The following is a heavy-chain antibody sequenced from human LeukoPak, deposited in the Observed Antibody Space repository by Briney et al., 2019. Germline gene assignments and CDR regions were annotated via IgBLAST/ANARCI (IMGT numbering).Heavy chain of an antibody. J-gene: IGHJ3*02. Sequence: ASVKVSCKASGGTFSSYAISWVRQAPGQGLEWMGWINPNSGGTNYAQKFQGWVTMTRDTSISTAYMELSRLRSDDTAVYYCAREFRDYYYDSSGAFDIWGQGTMVTVSS. CDR3: AREFRDYYYDSSGAFDI. V-gene: IGHV1-2*04. CDR2: INPNSGGT. D-gene: IGHD3-22*01. CDR1: GGTFSSYA.